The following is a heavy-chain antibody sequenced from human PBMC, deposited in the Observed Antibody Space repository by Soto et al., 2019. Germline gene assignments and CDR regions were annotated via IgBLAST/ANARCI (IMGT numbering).Heavy chain of an antibody. J-gene: IGHJ4*02. CDR2: ISSSSSYI. CDR1: GFTFSSYS. Sequence: GGSLRLSCAASGFTFSSYSMNWVRQAPGKGLEWVSSISSSSSYIYYADSVKGRFTISRDNAKNSLYLQMNSLRAEDTAVYYCARVPGIAAADDYWGQGTLVTVSS. V-gene: IGHV3-21*01. D-gene: IGHD6-13*01. CDR3: ARVPGIAAADDY.